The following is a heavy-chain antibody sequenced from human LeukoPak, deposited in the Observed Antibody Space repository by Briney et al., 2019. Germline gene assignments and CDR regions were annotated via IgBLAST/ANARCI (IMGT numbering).Heavy chain of an antibody. CDR2: ISWNSGSI. CDR1: GFTFDDYA. Sequence: GGSLRLSCAASGFTFDDYAMHWVRQAPGKGLEWVSGISWNSGSIGYADSVKGRFTISRDNAKNSLYLQMNSLRAEDMAVYYCARDPTTVTTAGAYDYWGQGTLVTVSS. D-gene: IGHD4-17*01. CDR3: ARDPTTVTTAGAYDY. V-gene: IGHV3-9*03. J-gene: IGHJ4*02.